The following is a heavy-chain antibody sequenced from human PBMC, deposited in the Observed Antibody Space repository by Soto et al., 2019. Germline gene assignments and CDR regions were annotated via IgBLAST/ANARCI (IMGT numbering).Heavy chain of an antibody. CDR3: ARVRRYSSGWYGGAYYFDY. CDR1: GFTFSSYW. Sequence: EVQLVESGGGLVQPGGSLRLSCAASGFTFSSYWMSWVRQAPGKGLEWVANIKQDGSEKYYVDSVKGRFTISRDNAKNSLYLQMNSRRAEDTAVYYCARVRRYSSGWYGGAYYFDYWGQGTLVTVSS. J-gene: IGHJ4*02. V-gene: IGHV3-7*01. D-gene: IGHD6-19*01. CDR2: IKQDGSEK.